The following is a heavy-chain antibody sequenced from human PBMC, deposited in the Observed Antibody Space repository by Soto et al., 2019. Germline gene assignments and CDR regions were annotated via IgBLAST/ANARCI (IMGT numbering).Heavy chain of an antibody. CDR2: IIPILGIA. CDR1: GGTFSSYT. D-gene: IGHD4-17*01. J-gene: IGHJ4*02. V-gene: IGHV1-69*08. CDR3: AKDYGGKDGDY. Sequence: QVQLVQSGAEVKKPGSSVKVSCKASGGTFSSYTISWVRQAPGQGLEWMGRIIPILGIANYAQKFQGRVTITXXKSTSTAYMELSRLRSEDTAVYYCAKDYGGKDGDYWGQGTLVTVSS.